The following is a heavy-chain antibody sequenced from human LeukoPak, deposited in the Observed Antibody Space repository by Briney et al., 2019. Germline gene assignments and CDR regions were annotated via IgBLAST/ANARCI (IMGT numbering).Heavy chain of an antibody. V-gene: IGHV3-23*01. CDR3: AKGMGYQLRNFDY. J-gene: IGHJ4*02. CDR1: GFTFRSYA. Sequence: PGGSLRLSCAASGFTFRSYAMSWVRDAPGEGLEWVSAISGSGGSTYYADSVRGRFTISRDNSKNTLYLQMNSLRAEDTAVYYCAKGMGYQLRNFDYWGEGTLVTVSS. D-gene: IGHD2-2*01. CDR2: ISGSGGST.